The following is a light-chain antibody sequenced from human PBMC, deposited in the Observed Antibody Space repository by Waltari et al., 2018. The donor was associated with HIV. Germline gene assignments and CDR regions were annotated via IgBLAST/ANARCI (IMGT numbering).Light chain of an antibody. V-gene: IGLV2-23*02. J-gene: IGLJ2*01. CDR3: CSYAGSSTSVV. CDR1: SSDVGSYNL. Sequence: QSALTQSASVSGSPGQSITISCTGTSSDVGSYNLVSWYQHHPGKAPNLMIYEVNKRPSGVSNRFSGSKSGNTASLTISGLQAEDEADYYCCSYAGSSTSVVFGGGTKLTVL. CDR2: EVN.